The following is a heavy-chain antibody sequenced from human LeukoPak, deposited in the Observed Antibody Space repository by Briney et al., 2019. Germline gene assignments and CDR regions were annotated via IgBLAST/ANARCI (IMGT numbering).Heavy chain of an antibody. Sequence: AETLSLTCTVSGGFISSYYSSWTRHPPGKGLVWIGYIYYSGSTNYNTSLKSRVTISVDTSKNQFSLKLSYVTAADTAVYYCARSVRGLTAAGTFDYWGQGTLVTVSS. J-gene: IGHJ4*02. V-gene: IGHV4-59*01. CDR3: ARSVRGLTAAGTFDY. D-gene: IGHD6-13*01. CDR1: GGFISSYY. CDR2: IYYSGST.